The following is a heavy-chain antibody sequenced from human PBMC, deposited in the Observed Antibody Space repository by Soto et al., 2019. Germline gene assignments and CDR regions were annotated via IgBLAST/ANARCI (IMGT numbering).Heavy chain of an antibody. Sequence: EVQLVESGGGLVQPGGSLRLSCAASGFTFSSYEMNWVRQAPGKGLEWVSYISSSGSTIYYADSVKGRFTISRDNAKNSLYLQMNSLRAEDTAVYYCARVRDSSGYYCLDYWGQGTLVTVSS. CDR3: ARVRDSSGYYCLDY. V-gene: IGHV3-48*03. CDR2: ISSSGSTI. J-gene: IGHJ4*02. CDR1: GFTFSSYE. D-gene: IGHD3-22*01.